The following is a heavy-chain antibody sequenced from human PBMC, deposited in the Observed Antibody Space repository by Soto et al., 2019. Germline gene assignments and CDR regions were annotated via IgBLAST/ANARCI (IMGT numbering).Heavy chain of an antibody. D-gene: IGHD4-17*01. Sequence: QVQLVQSGAEVKKPGASVKVSCKASGYTFTSYDSNWVRQATGQGLEWMGWMNPNSGNTGYAQKFQGRVTMTRNTSISTAYMELSSLRSEDTAVYYCARDTDYGDYYWFDPWGQGTLVTVSS. CDR2: MNPNSGNT. V-gene: IGHV1-8*01. CDR1: GYTFTSYD. J-gene: IGHJ5*02. CDR3: ARDTDYGDYYWFDP.